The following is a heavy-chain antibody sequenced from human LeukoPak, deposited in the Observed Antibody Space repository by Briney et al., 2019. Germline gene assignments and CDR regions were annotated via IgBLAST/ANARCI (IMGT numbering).Heavy chain of an antibody. J-gene: IGHJ4*02. D-gene: IGHD6-13*01. Sequence: GGSLRLSCAASDFSFSTYWMSWVRQAPGKGLEWVANINQDGSVKYYMDSVKGRFTISRDNAKNSLYLQMNSLRADDTGVYYCAGADSGSWDFGRGAQGTLVIVSS. CDR3: AGADSGSWDFGR. V-gene: IGHV3-7*04. CDR2: INQDGSVK. CDR1: DFSFSTYW.